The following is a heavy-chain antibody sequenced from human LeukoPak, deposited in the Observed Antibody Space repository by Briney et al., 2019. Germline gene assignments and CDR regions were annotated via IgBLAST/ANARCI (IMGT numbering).Heavy chain of an antibody. CDR1: GYTFTSYY. J-gene: IGHJ5*02. D-gene: IGHD2-2*01. V-gene: IGHV1-46*01. CDR3: ARVQVKRYCSSTSCRGDWFDP. Sequence: RASVTVSCKASGYTFTSYYMHWVRQAPGQGLEWMGIINPSGGSTSYAQKFQGRVTMTRDTSTSTVYMELSSLRSEDTAVYYCARVQVKRYCSSTSCRGDWFDPWGQGTLVTVSS. CDR2: INPSGGST.